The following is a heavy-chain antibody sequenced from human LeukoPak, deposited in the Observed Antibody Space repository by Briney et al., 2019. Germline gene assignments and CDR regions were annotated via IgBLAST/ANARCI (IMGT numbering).Heavy chain of an antibody. CDR2: IYHSGST. CDR3: ARHNPFDAFDI. Sequence: SETLSLTCAVSGGSISSSNWWSWVRQPPGKGLEWIGEIYHSGSTNYNPSLKSRVTTSVDTSKNQFSLKLSSVTAADTAVYYCARHNPFDAFDIWGQGTMVTVSS. J-gene: IGHJ3*02. V-gene: IGHV4-4*02. CDR1: GGSISSSNW. D-gene: IGHD1-14*01.